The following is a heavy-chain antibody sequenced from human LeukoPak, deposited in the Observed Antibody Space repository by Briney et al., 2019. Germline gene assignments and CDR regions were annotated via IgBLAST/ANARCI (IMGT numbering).Heavy chain of an antibody. CDR1: GGSINSPKS. CDR3: GAYRTLDDAFDI. J-gene: IGHJ3*02. D-gene: IGHD3-16*01. V-gene: IGHV4-4*02. Sequence: PSETLSLTCAVSGGSINSPKSWSWVRQPPGKGLEWIGDRYHSGGTNYNPSLKSRVTISVDTSKNQFSPELNSVTAADTAVYYCGAYRTLDDAFDIWGQGTLVTVSS. CDR2: RYHSGGT.